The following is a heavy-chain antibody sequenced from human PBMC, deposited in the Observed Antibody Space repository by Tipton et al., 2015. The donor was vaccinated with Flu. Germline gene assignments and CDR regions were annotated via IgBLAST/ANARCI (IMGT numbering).Heavy chain of an antibody. J-gene: IGHJ4*02. V-gene: IGHV4-4*07. CDR2: IYSSGST. Sequence: TLSLTCTVSGGSLSSYYWSWIRQPAGKRLEWIGRIYSSGSTTYNLTLKSRVTMSVDTSKSQFSLKLRSVTAADTAVYYCARGSGSGTYVIFDYWGQGTLVTVSS. CDR3: ARGSGSGTYVIFDY. D-gene: IGHD3-10*01. CDR1: GGSLSSYY.